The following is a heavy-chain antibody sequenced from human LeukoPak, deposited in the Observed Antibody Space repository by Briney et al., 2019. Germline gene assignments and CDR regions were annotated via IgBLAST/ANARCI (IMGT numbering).Heavy chain of an antibody. CDR1: GGSISSYY. J-gene: IGHJ4*02. Sequence: ASETLSLTCTVSGGSISSYYWSWIRQPPGKGLEWIGYIYYSGSTNYNPSLKSRVTISVDTSKNQFSLKLSSVTAADTAVYYCARDKRSSSTYYYDSSGFDYRGQGTLVTVSS. CDR3: ARDKRSSSTYYYDSSGFDY. D-gene: IGHD3-22*01. CDR2: IYYSGST. V-gene: IGHV4-59*01.